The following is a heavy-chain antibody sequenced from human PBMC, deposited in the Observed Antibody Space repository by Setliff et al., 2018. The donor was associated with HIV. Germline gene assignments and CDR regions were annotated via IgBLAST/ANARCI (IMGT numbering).Heavy chain of an antibody. V-gene: IGHV4-34*12. CDR2: IIHSGGT. J-gene: IGHJ4*02. CDR3: ARKGSSSRSQEYYYDF. CDR1: GGSFNDYY. Sequence: NPSETLSLTCAVYGGSFNDYYWTWIRQPPGRGLEWIGEIIHSGGTNYNRSLKSRVTISVDTSKNQFSLNLNSVTALDTAVYYCARKGSSSRSQEYYYDFWGQGTLVTVSS. D-gene: IGHD6-13*01.